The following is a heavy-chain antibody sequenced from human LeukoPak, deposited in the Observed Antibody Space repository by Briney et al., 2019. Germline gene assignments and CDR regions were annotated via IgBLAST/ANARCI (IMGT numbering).Heavy chain of an antibody. Sequence: GGSLRLSCAAPGFTFDDYAMHWVRQVPGKGLEWVSRISWNSGSIDYADSVKGRFSISRDNAKNSLYLQMNSLRAEDTALYFCAKDSSSSNYYFGMDVWGQGTTVTVSS. J-gene: IGHJ6*02. CDR2: ISWNSGSI. V-gene: IGHV3-9*01. CDR3: AKDSSSSNYYFGMDV. CDR1: GFTFDDYA. D-gene: IGHD6-6*01.